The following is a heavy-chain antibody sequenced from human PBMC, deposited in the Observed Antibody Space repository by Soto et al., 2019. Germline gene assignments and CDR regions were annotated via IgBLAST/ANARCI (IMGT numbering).Heavy chain of an antibody. D-gene: IGHD3-3*01. CDR3: ARGEYDFTHNWFDP. V-gene: IGHV4-59*01. CDR2: IYYSGSN. J-gene: IGHJ5*02. CDR1: GGEKCSSH. Sequence: ATESLTDTRRGGEKCSSHWSSIHQPPGKGLEWMGYIYYSGSNNYNPSLKSRVTISVDTSKNQFSLKLSSVTAADTAVYYCARGEYDFTHNWFDPWGQGTLVTVSS.